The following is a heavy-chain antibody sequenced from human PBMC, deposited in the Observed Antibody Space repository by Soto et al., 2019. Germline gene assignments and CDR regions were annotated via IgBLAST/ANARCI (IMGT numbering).Heavy chain of an antibody. J-gene: IGHJ4*02. D-gene: IGHD3-10*01. CDR2: IYNSVNT. Sequence: QVQLQESGPGLVEPSQTLSLTCTVSGDSISNGYYTWSWIRQPPGKDLEWIGHIYNSVNTYSNPSLKRRVNISADTSKNQFPPKLSSVNAADTAVYYCARGPSGDKVDYWGQGTLVTVSS. CDR3: ARGPSGDKVDY. CDR1: GDSISNGYYT. V-gene: IGHV4-30-4*01.